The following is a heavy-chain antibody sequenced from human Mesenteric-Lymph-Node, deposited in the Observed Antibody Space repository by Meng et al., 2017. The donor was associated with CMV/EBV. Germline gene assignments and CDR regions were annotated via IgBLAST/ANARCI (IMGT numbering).Heavy chain of an antibody. J-gene: IGHJ4*02. CDR3: ASHQRWLKYEGGFNY. V-gene: IGHV4-34*01. CDR1: GVYFSGYY. D-gene: IGHD4-23*01. CDR2: INHSGST. Sequence: PPACGAGLLQSSETVSITCAVYGVYFSGYYWRWIRQPPGKGLEWIGEINHSGSTNYNPSIKSRVTISVDTSKNQFSLKLSSVTAADTAVYYCASHQRWLKYEGGFNYWGQGTLVTVSS.